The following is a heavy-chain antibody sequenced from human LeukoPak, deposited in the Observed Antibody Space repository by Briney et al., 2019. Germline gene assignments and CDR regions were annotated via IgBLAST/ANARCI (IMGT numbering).Heavy chain of an antibody. CDR3: AKDTHLHGITMIVSYYYYGMDV. V-gene: IGHV3-30*02. CDR2: IRYDGSNK. CDR1: GFTFSSYG. J-gene: IGHJ6*02. D-gene: IGHD3-22*01. Sequence: TGGSLRLSCAASGFTFSSYGMHWVRQAPGKGLEWVAFIRYDGSNKYYADSVKGRFTISRDNSKNTLYLQMNSLRAEDTAVYYCAKDTHLHGITMIVSYYYYGMDVWGQGTTVTVSS.